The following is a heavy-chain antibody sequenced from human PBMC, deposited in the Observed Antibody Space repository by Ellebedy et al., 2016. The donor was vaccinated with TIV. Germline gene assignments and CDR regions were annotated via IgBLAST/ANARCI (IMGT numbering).Heavy chain of an antibody. V-gene: IGHV3-23*01. J-gene: IGHJ4*02. Sequence: GESLKISCAASGFTFSNYAMSWVRQAPGKGLEWVSAISSGGSSTYYADSVKGRFTISRDNSKNTLYLQINSLRAEDTAVYYCTTGGTSYSDYWGQGTLVTVSS. CDR1: GFTFSNYA. D-gene: IGHD1-1*01. CDR2: ISSGGSST. CDR3: TTGGTSYSDY.